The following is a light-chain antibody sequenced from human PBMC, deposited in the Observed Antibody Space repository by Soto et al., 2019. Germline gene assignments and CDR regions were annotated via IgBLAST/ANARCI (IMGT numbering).Light chain of an antibody. J-gene: IGLJ2*01. CDR1: SSDVGRYNL. V-gene: IGLV2-23*02. Sequence: QSALTQPASVSGSPGQSITISCTGTSSDVGRYNLVSWYQHHPGQAPKLMIYEDSQRPLGVSNRFSGSKSGNTASLTISGLQAEDEADYYCFSYAGSRLFVLFGGGTKLNVL. CDR3: FSYAGSRLFVL. CDR2: EDS.